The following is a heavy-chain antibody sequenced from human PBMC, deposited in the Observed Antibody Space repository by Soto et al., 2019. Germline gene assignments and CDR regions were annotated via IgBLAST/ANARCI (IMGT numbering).Heavy chain of an antibody. CDR1: GYTFTSYG. D-gene: IGHD3-10*01. CDR3: ARDGLLRFGELSPFDY. J-gene: IGHJ4*02. Sequence: ASVKVSCKASGYTFTSYGISWVRQAPGQGLEWMGWISAYNGNTNYAQKLQGRVTMTTDTSTSTAYMELRSLRSDDTAVYYCARDGLLRFGELSPFDYWGQGTLVTVSS. V-gene: IGHV1-18*04. CDR2: ISAYNGNT.